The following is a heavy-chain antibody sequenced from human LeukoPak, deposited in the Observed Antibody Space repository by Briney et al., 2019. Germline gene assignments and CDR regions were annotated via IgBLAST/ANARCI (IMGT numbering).Heavy chain of an antibody. CDR1: GFSFTNYW. V-gene: IGHV5-51*01. CDR2: IYAGDSHT. CDR3: ARRYSSGWTFDY. J-gene: IGHJ4*02. D-gene: IGHD6-19*01. Sequence: ESLKISCESSGFSFTNYWIAWVRQMPGKGLEWMGIIYAGDSHTRYSPSFQGQFTISADKSIGTAYLQWSSLKASDTAMYYCARRYSSGWTFDYWGQGTLVTVSS.